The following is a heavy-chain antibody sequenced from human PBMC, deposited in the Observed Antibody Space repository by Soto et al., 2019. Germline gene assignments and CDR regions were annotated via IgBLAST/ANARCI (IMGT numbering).Heavy chain of an antibody. V-gene: IGHV4-34*01. D-gene: IGHD4-17*01. CDR3: ARGGDYGDKD. J-gene: IGHJ4*02. Sequence: QVQLQQWGAGLLKPSETLSLTCAVYGGSFSGYYWCWIRQPPGKGLEWIGEINHSGSTNYIPSLKSRVTISVDTSKNQFSLKLSSVTAADTAVYYCARGGDYGDKDWGQGTLVTVSS. CDR1: GGSFSGYY. CDR2: INHSGST.